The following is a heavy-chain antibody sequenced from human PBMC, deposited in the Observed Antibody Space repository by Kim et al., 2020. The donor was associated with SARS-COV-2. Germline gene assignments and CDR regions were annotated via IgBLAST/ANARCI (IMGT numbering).Heavy chain of an antibody. CDR2: INTNTGNP. Sequence: ASVKVSCKASGYTFTSYAMNWVRQAPGQGLEWMGWINTNTGNPTYAQCFTGRFVFSLDTSASTAYLQLSSLKADDTAVYYCARVGAGADFWGQGTLVTVSS. V-gene: IGHV7-4-1*02. D-gene: IGHD1-26*01. J-gene: IGHJ4*02. CDR3: ARVGAGADF. CDR1: GYTFTSYA.